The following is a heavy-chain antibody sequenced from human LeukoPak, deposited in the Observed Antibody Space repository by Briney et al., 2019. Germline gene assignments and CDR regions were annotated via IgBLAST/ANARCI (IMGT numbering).Heavy chain of an antibody. CDR2: ISSSSSYI. CDR3: ARDRGGSYWAETDAFDI. CDR1: GFTFSSYS. D-gene: IGHD1-26*01. V-gene: IGHV3-21*01. Sequence: GGSLRLSCAASGFTFSSYSMNWVRQAPGKGLEWVSSISSSSSYIYYADSVKGRFTISRDNAKNSLYLQMNSLRAEDTAVYYCARDRGGSYWAETDAFDIWGQGTMVTVSS. J-gene: IGHJ3*02.